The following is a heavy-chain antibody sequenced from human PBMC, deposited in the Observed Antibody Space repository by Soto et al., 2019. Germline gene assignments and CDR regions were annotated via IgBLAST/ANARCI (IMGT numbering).Heavy chain of an antibody. CDR1: GFTFSSYA. CDR2: ISSNGGST. D-gene: IGHD2-2*01. Sequence: PGGSLRLSCSASGFTFSSYAMHWVRQAPGKGLQYVSAISSNGGSTYYADSVKGRFTISRDNSKNTLYLQMSSLRAEDTAVYYCVKARKGYCSSTSCSPRFVYLGQGTLVTVSS. CDR3: VKARKGYCSSTSCSPRFVY. J-gene: IGHJ4*02. V-gene: IGHV3-64D*06.